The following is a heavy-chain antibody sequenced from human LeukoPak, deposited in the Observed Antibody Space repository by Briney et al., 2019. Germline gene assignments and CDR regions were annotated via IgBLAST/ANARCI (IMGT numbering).Heavy chain of an antibody. J-gene: IGHJ4*02. CDR1: GGSISSYY. V-gene: IGHV4-59*01. CDR2: IYYSGST. CDR3: ARDTSRVGATGFDY. Sequence: SETLSLTCTVSGGSISSYYWSWIRQPPGKGLEWIGYIYYSGSTNYNPSLKSRVTISVDTSKNQFSLKLSSVTAADTAVYYCARDTSRVGATGFDYWGQGTLVTVSP. D-gene: IGHD1-26*01.